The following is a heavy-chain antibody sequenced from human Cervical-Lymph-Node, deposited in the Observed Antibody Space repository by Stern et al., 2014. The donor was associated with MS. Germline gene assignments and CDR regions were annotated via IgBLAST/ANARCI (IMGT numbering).Heavy chain of an antibody. V-gene: IGHV1-8*01. Sequence: VQLVQSGAEVKKPGASVKVSCKASGYIFPSYDINCVRQAPGQGLEWMGWMNTNSGDTGYAQNFQDRVTMTRNTSISTVYMELSSLKSEDTAVYYCARDRGRWLHSVSLDIWGQGTMVIVSS. CDR3: ARDRGRWLHSVSLDI. J-gene: IGHJ3*02. CDR1: GYIFPSYD. D-gene: IGHD3-16*01. CDR2: MNTNSGDT.